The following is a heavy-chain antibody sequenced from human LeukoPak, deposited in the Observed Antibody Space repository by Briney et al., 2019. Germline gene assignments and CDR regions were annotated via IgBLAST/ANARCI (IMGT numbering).Heavy chain of an antibody. CDR1: GYTFTGYY. Sequence: EAPVKVSCKASGYTFTGYYMHWVRQAPGQGLEWMGWINPNSGGTNYAQKFQGRVTMTRDTSISTAYMELSRLRSDDTAVYYCARVPPMVRGVIRFDYWGQGTLVTVSS. D-gene: IGHD3-10*01. V-gene: IGHV1-2*02. J-gene: IGHJ4*02. CDR2: INPNSGGT. CDR3: ARVPPMVRGVIRFDY.